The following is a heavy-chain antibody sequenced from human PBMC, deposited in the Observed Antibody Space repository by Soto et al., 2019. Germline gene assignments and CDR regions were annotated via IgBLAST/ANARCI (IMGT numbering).Heavy chain of an antibody. CDR1: GYTFSDYW. J-gene: IGHJ6*02. CDR3: ARHKDWQKYRGNYYYWGMDV. V-gene: IGHV5-51*01. D-gene: IGHD3-9*01. Sequence: HGESLKISCKASGYTFSDYWIGWVRQMPGKGPEWMGIIYPGDSDTRYSPSFQGQVTISADKSITTVYLQWTSLKASDTAVYYCARHKDWQKYRGNYYYWGMDVWGQGTTVTVSS. CDR2: IYPGDSDT.